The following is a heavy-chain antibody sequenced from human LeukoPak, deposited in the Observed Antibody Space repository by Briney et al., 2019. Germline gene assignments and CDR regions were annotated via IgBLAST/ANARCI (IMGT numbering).Heavy chain of an antibody. CDR3: ASMGTTKTFDY. CDR2: IYHSGST. J-gene: IGHJ4*02. Sequence: PSETLSLTCAVYGGSFSGYYWSWIRQPPGKGLEWIGEIYHSGSTNYNPSLKSRVIISVDKSKNQFSLRLTSVTAADTAVYYCASMGTTKTFDYWGQGTLVTVSS. D-gene: IGHD1-7*01. V-gene: IGHV4-34*01. CDR1: GGSFSGYY.